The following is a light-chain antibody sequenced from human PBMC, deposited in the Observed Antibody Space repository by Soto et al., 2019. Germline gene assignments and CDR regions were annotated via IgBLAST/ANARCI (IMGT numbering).Light chain of an antibody. V-gene: IGLV2-14*03. CDR1: SSDIGHYNF. CDR2: GVT. CDR3: SSYTTTNSLV. Sequence: QSVLAQPASVSGSPGQSITISCTGSSSDIGHYNFVSWYQQHPGRAPKLLIFGVTNRPSGISDRFSGSKSGATASLTISGLQADDEADYYCSSYTTTNSLVFGTGTKVTVL. J-gene: IGLJ1*01.